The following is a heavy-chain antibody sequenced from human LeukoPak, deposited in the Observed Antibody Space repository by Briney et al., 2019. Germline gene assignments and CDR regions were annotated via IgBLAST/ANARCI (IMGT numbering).Heavy chain of an antibody. CDR1: GLSLSSYE. J-gene: IGHJ4*02. Sequence: GGSLRLSCGISGLSLSSYEMHWVRQAPGKGLEWDSYISSSGGTMYYTDYVKGRSTVSRDSATKSLYLQMNSLRDEDTTVYRCARGSSMVLGGGYYFDYWGQGTLVSVSS. V-gene: IGHV3-48*03. CDR2: ISSSGGTM. CDR3: ARGSSMVLGGGYYFDY. D-gene: IGHD3-10*01.